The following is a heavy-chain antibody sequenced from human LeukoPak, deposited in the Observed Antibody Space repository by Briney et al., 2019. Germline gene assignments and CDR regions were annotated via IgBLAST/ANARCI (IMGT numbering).Heavy chain of an antibody. CDR3: AKYPRGFAFDI. J-gene: IGHJ3*02. V-gene: IGHV3-23*01. CDR2: ISGSGGST. CDR1: GFKFSDHY. Sequence: GGSLRLSCAASGFKFSDHYIDWVRQAPGKGLEWVSAISGSGGSTYYADSVKGRFTISRDNSKNTLYLQMNSLRAEDTAVYYCAKYPRGFAFDIWGQGTMVTVSS. D-gene: IGHD3-10*01.